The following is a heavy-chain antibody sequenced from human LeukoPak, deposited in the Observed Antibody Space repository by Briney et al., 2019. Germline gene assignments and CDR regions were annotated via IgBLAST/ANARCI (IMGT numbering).Heavy chain of an antibody. D-gene: IGHD6-6*01. J-gene: IGHJ4*02. Sequence: GGSLRLSCAASGFTFSSYAMSWVRQAPGKGLEWVSAISGSGGSTYYADSVKGRVTISRDNSKNTLYLQMNSLRAEDTAVYYCAKDPRRYSSSSQGEFDYWGQGTLVTVSS. CDR1: GFTFSSYA. CDR2: ISGSGGST. CDR3: AKDPRRYSSSSQGEFDY. V-gene: IGHV3-23*01.